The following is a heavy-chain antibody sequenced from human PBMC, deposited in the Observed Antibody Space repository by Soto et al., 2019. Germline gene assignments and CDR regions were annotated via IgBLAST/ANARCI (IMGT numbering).Heavy chain of an antibody. Sequence: EVPLVESGGGLVQPGGSLRLSCAASGFTVSSNYMSWVRQPPGKGLEWVSIIYSGGSTYYADSVKCRFTISRDNSKNTLYVQIKSLRAGDTAVYYSARDKGDSRGWYVGFDSWGRGTLVTVSS. CDR1: GFTVSSNY. J-gene: IGHJ4*02. CDR2: IYSGGST. D-gene: IGHD6-19*01. V-gene: IGHV3-66*01. CDR3: ARDKGDSRGWYVGFDS.